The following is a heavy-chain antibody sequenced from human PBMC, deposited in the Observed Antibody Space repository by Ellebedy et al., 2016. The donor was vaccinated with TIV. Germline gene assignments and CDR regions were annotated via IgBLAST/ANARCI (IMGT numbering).Heavy chain of an antibody. V-gene: IGHV3-21*04. CDR3: GRDAVTGNGRWDWLDP. Sequence: GESLKISCAASGFTFSSYNMNWVRQAPGKGLECVSSISSSSSYIYYADSVKGRFTISRDNSRNTLYLQMNSLRADDSAIYYCGRDAVTGNGRWDWLDPWGRGSLVTVSS. CDR1: GFTFSSYN. CDR2: ISSSSSYI. J-gene: IGHJ5*02. D-gene: IGHD2-21*02.